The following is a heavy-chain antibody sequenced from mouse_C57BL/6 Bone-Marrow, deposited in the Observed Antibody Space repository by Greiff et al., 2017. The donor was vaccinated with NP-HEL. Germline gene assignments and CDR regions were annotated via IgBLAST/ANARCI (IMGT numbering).Heavy chain of an antibody. V-gene: IGHV1-64*01. CDR3: ASNGPGNWDEGYFDV. CDR2: IHPNSGST. Sequence: VQLQQPGAELVKPGASVKLSCKASGYTFTSYWMHWVKQRPGQGLEWIGMIHPNSGSTNYNEKFKSKATLTVDKSSSTAYMQLSSLTSEDSAVYYCASNGPGNWDEGYFDVWGTGTTVTVSS. CDR1: GYTFTSYW. D-gene: IGHD4-1*01. J-gene: IGHJ1*03.